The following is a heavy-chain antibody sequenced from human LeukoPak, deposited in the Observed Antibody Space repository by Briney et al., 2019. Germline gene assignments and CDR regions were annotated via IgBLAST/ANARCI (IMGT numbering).Heavy chain of an antibody. CDR1: GGTFSSYA. CDR2: IIPIFGTA. V-gene: IGHV1-69*01. J-gene: IGHJ4*02. Sequence: SVKVSCKASGGTFSSYAISWVRQAPGQGLEWMGGIIPIFGTANYAQKFQGRVTITADESTSTAYMELGSLRSEDTAVYYCARSPYGDYAYFDYWGQGTLVTVSP. D-gene: IGHD4-17*01. CDR3: ARSPYGDYAYFDY.